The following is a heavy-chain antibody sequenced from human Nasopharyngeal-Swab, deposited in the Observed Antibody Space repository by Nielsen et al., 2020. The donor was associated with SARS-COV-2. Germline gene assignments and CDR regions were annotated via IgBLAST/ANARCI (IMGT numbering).Heavy chain of an antibody. CDR1: GFTFSSYE. Sequence: GESLKISCAASGFTFSSYEMNWVRQAPGKGLEWVSYISSSGSTIYYGDSVKGRFTISSDNANNSLYLQMNSLRAEDTAVYYCAREERTPMIVVVIAYAFDIWGQGTMVTVSS. D-gene: IGHD3-22*01. V-gene: IGHV3-48*03. CDR3: AREERTPMIVVVIAYAFDI. J-gene: IGHJ3*02. CDR2: ISSSGSTI.